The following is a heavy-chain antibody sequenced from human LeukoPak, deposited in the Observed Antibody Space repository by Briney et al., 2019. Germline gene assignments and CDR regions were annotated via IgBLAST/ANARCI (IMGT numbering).Heavy chain of an antibody. CDR3: AREFCTSTSCSYYYFDY. V-gene: IGHV1-2*06. J-gene: IGHJ4*02. CDR2: INPNSGGT. Sequence: ASVNVSCKASGYTFTNYYMHWVRQAPGQGLECMGRINPNSGGTNYAQKFQGRVTMTRDTSISTVYMELSSLRSDDTAVYYCAREFCTSTSCSYYYFDYWGQGTLVTVSS. CDR1: GYTFTNYY. D-gene: IGHD2-2*01.